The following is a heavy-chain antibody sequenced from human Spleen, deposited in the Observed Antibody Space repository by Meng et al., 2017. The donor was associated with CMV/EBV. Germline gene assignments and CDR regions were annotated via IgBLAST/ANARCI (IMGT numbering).Heavy chain of an antibody. CDR1: GSIRSNSYY. D-gene: IGHD5-18*01. Sequence: GSIRSNSYYWGWIRQPPGKGLEWIESIFYSGSTSYNPSLKSRVTISVDTSKNEFSLNLSSVTAADTAVYYCARSYSATWGRFYFDHWGQGRLVTVSS. CDR2: IFYSGST. V-gene: IGHV4-39*07. J-gene: IGHJ4*02. CDR3: ARSYSATWGRFYFDH.